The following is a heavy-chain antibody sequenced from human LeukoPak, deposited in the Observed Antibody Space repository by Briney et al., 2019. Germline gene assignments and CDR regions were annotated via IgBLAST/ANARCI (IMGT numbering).Heavy chain of an antibody. CDR1: GYSFTSSW. D-gene: IGHD4-17*01. CDR3: ARDSLTWDYGDYSAFDI. CDR2: ISSSSSYI. Sequence: GESLKISCKGSGYSFTSSWIGWVRQAPGKGLEWVSSISSSSSYIYYADSVKGRFTISRDNAKNSLYLQMNSLRAEDTAVYYCARDSLTWDYGDYSAFDIWGQGTMVTVSS. J-gene: IGHJ3*02. V-gene: IGHV3-21*01.